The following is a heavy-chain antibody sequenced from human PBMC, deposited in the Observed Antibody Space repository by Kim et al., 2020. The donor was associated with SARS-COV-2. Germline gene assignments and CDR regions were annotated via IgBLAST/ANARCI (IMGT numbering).Heavy chain of an antibody. V-gene: IGHV3-49*03. J-gene: IGHJ6*02. CDR1: GFTFGDYA. D-gene: IGHD5-18*01. CDR3: TRDKGSYGPYYYYYYGMDV. CDR2: IRSKAYGGTT. Sequence: GGSLRLSCTASGFTFGDYAMSWFRQAPGKGLEWVGFIRSKAYGGTTEYAASVKGRFTISRDDSKSIAYLQMNSLKTEDTAVYYCTRDKGSYGPYYYYYYGMDVWGQGTTVTVSS.